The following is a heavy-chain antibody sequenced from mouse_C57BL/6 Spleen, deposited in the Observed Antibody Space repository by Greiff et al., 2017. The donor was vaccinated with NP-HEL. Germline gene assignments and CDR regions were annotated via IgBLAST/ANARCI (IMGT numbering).Heavy chain of an antibody. CDR1: GYAFSSYW. J-gene: IGHJ1*03. D-gene: IGHD2-5*01. CDR2: IYPGDGDT. V-gene: IGHV1-80*01. CDR3: ARYSNYVGYFDV. Sequence: LQESGAELVKPGASVKISCKASGYAFSSYWMNWVKQRPGKGLEWIGQIYPGDGDTNYNGKFKGKATLTADKSSSTAYMQLSSLTSEDSAVYFCARYSNYVGYFDVWGTGTTVTVSS.